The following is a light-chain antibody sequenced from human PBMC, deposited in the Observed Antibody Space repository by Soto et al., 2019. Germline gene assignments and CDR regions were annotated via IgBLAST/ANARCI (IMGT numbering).Light chain of an antibody. CDR3: KSYAGSNTYV. CDR1: KNDIGVYDF. J-gene: IGLJ1*01. Sequence: SALTQPPSASGSPGQSVTISCTGTKNDIGVYDFVSWYQHHPGKAPRLIIYEVVQRPSGVPDRFSGSKSGNTACLTVSGLQAAGEADYFCKSYAGSNTYVFGSGTKVTVL. V-gene: IGLV2-8*01. CDR2: EVV.